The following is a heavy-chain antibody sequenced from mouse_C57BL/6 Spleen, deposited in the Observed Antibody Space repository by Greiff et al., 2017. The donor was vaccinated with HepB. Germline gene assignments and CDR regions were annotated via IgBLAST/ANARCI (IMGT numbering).Heavy chain of an antibody. CDR1: GYTFTSYW. CDR2: INPSNGGT. Sequence: QVQLKQPGTELVKPGASVKLSCKASGYTFTSYWMHWVKQRPGQGLEWIGNINPSNGGTNYNEKFKSKATLTVDKSSSTAYMQLSSLTSEDSAVYYCARKGELLWPAWFAYWGQGTLVTVSA. CDR3: ARKGELLWPAWFAY. J-gene: IGHJ3*01. D-gene: IGHD2-1*01. V-gene: IGHV1-53*01.